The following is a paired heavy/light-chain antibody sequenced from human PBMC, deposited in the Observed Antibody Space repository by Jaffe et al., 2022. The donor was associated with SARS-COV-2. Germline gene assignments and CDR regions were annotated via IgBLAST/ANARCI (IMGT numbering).Heavy chain of an antibody. V-gene: IGHV3-9*01. CDR1: GSEITVDNYA. CDR2: IYWSSGGT. D-gene: IGHD3-16*01. Sequence: EVQMVESGGGLVQPGRSLRLSCAASGSEITVDNYAVHWVRQGSGKALEWVSGIYWSSGGTGYADSVKGRFMISRDQAKKSVYLQMNSLRVEDTALYYCVYEGAPGGADYWGQGILVTVSS. J-gene: IGHJ4*02. CDR3: VYEGAPGGADY.
Light chain of an antibody. CDR3: MQARRWPYT. CDR2: KVS. J-gene: IGKJ2*01. Sequence: DVVMTQSPPSLPVTLGQPASISCWSSQSLGDTHENTYLNWFHQRPGQSPRRLIYKVSNRDSGVPDRFSGSGSGTDFTLEISRVQSDDVGIYYCMQARRWPYTFGQGTKLEIK. CDR1: QSLGDTHENTY. V-gene: IGKV2-30*01.